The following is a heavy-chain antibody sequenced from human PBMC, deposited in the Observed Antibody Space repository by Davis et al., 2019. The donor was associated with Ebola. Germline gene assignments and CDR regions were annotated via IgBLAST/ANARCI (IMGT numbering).Heavy chain of an antibody. CDR2: IYYSGST. Sequence: MPSETLSLTCTVSGGSISSYYWSWIRQPPGKGLEWIGYIYYSGSTNYNPSLKSRVTISVDTSKNHFSLKLSSVTAADTAVYYCARGGFTVTLTLDYWGQGTLVTVSS. J-gene: IGHJ4*02. V-gene: IGHV4-59*12. D-gene: IGHD4-17*01. CDR1: GGSISSYY. CDR3: ARGGFTVTLTLDY.